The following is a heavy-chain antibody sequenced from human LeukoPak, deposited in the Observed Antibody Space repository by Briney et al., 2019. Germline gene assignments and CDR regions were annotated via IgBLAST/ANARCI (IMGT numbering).Heavy chain of an antibody. CDR3: ARDPGYSGYDYGSY. CDR2: ISWNSGSI. J-gene: IGHJ4*02. CDR1: GFTFDDYA. D-gene: IGHD5-12*01. Sequence: GGSLRLSCAASGFTFDDYAMHWVRQAPGKGLEWVSGISWNSGSIGYADSVKGRFTISRDNAKNSLYLQMNSLRAEDTAVYYCARDPGYSGYDYGSYWGQGTLVTVSS. V-gene: IGHV3-9*01.